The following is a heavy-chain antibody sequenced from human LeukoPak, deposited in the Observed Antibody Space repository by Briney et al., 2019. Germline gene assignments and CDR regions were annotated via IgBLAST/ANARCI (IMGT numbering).Heavy chain of an antibody. CDR1: GFTFSSYW. J-gene: IGHJ4*02. CDR3: ARDLPYGGNDY. V-gene: IGHV3-74*01. CDR2: INADGSST. D-gene: IGHD4-23*01. Sequence: GGSLRLSCAASGFTFSSYWMHWVRQAPGKGLVWVSRINADGSSTNYADSVKGRFTISRDNAKNTLYLQMNSLRAEDTAVYYCARDLPYGGNDYWGQGTLVTVSS.